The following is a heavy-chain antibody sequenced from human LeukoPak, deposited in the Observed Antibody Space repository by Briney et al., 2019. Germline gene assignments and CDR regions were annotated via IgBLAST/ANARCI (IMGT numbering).Heavy chain of an antibody. CDR3: ARAAPYSYGPDL. V-gene: IGHV1-69*13. D-gene: IGHD5-18*01. Sequence: GASVKVSCKASGGTFSSYAISWVRQAPGQGLEWTGGIIPIFGTANYAQKFQGRVTITADESTSTAYMELSSLRSEDTAVYYCARAAPYSYGPDLWGRGTLVTVSS. J-gene: IGHJ2*01. CDR2: IIPIFGTA. CDR1: GGTFSSYA.